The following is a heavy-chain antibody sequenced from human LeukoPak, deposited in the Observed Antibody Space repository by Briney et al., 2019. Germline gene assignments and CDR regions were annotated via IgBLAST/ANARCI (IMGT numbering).Heavy chain of an antibody. CDR3: AREMATIITGEVCFDY. J-gene: IGHJ4*02. D-gene: IGHD5-24*01. Sequence: GGSLRLSCAASGFTFSSYAISWVRQAPGKGLEWVSSISSSSSYIYYADSVEGRFTISRDNAKNSLYLQMTSLRAEDTAVYYCAREMATIITGEVCFDYWGQGTLVTVSS. CDR2: ISSSSSYI. V-gene: IGHV3-21*01. CDR1: GFTFSSYA.